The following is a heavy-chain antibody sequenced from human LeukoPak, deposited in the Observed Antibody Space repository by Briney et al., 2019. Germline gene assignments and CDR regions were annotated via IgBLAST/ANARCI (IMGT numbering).Heavy chain of an antibody. CDR1: GFTFSSYW. J-gene: IGHJ6*03. Sequence: AGGSLRLSCAASGFTFSSYWMSWVRQAPGKGLEWVANIKQDGSEKYYVDSVKGRFTISRDNAKNSLYLQMNSLRAEDTAVYYCAREVSSSWYPYYYYYYMDVWGKGTTVTISS. CDR2: IKQDGSEK. V-gene: IGHV3-7*01. CDR3: AREVSSSWYPYYYYYYMDV. D-gene: IGHD6-13*01.